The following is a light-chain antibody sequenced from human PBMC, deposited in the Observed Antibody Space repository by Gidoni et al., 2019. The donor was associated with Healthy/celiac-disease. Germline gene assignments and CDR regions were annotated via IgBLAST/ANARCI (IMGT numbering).Light chain of an antibody. J-gene: IGLJ2*01. CDR2: DDS. CDR1: NIRSKS. CDR3: QVWDSSSDHVV. V-gene: IGLV3-21*03. Sequence: SYVLTQTHSVSVAPGKTARITCGGNNIRSKSVHWYQQKQGQAPVLVVYDDSDRPSGIPERFSGSNSGNTATLTISRVEAGDEADYYCQVWDSSSDHVVFGGGTKLTVL.